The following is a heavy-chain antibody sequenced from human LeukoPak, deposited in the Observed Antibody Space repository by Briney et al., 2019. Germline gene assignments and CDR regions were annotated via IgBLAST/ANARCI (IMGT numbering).Heavy chain of an antibody. D-gene: IGHD3-10*01. CDR1: GFAFNNYV. Sequence: GGSLRLSCAASGFAFNNYVMTWVRQAPGKGLDWFSAISGSGDSTYYADSVKGRFTISRDSSKSTMYLQVTSLTAEDTAVYYCARGSGTSRPYYLDYWGRGTLVTVSS. V-gene: IGHV3-23*01. CDR3: ARGSGTSRPYYLDY. CDR2: ISGSGDST. J-gene: IGHJ4*02.